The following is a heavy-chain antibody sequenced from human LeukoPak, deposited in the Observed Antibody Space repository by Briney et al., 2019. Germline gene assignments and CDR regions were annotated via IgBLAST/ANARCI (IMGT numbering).Heavy chain of an antibody. CDR2: IYYSGST. V-gene: IGHV4-59*08. Sequence: SETLSLTCTVSGGSVSSYYWSWIRQPPGKGLEWIGYIYYSGSTNYNPSLKSRVTISVDTSKNQFSLKLSSVTAADTAVYYCASTDYYDSSGYGLRYWGQGTLVTVSS. CDR1: GGSVSSYY. D-gene: IGHD3-22*01. J-gene: IGHJ4*02. CDR3: ASTDYYDSSGYGLRY.